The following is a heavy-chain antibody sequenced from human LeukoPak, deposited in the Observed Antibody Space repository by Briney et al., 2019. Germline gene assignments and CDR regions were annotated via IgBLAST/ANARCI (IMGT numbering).Heavy chain of an antibody. J-gene: IGHJ4*02. CDR3: ARGFTFPPLAAYDY. CDR1: GGSFSGYY. D-gene: IGHD2-15*01. CDR2: INHSGST. Sequence: SETLSLTCAVYGGSFSGYYWSWTRQPPGKGLEWIGEINHSGSTNYNPSLKSRVTISVDTSKNQFSLKLSSVTAADTAVYYCARGFTFPPLAAYDYWGQGTLVTVSS. V-gene: IGHV4-34*01.